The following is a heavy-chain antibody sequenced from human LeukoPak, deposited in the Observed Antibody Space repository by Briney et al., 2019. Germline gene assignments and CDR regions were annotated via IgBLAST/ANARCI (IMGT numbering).Heavy chain of an antibody. CDR2: IIPIFDTA. J-gene: IGHJ6*03. D-gene: IGHD2-2*01. V-gene: IGHV1-69*13. Sequence: SVKVSCKASGGTFSSYAISWVRQAPGQGLEWMGGIIPIFDTANYAQKFQGRVTITADESTSTAYMELSSLRSEDTAVYFCARGGDIVVVPAATAYYMDVRGKGTTVTVSS. CDR1: GGTFSSYA. CDR3: ARGGDIVVVPAATAYYMDV.